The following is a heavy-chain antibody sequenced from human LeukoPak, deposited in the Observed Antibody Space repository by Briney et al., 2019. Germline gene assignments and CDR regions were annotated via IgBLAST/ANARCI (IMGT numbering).Heavy chain of an antibody. Sequence: PGGSLRLXCAASGFTFSSYEMNWVRRAPGKGLESVSYISSSGSTIYYADSVKGRFTISRDNAKNSLCLQMNSLRAEDTAVYYCARAQVGNYVFYYYYMDVWGKGTTVTVSS. CDR3: ARAQVGNYVFYYYYMDV. D-gene: IGHD1-7*01. CDR2: ISSSGSTI. V-gene: IGHV3-48*03. J-gene: IGHJ6*03. CDR1: GFTFSSYE.